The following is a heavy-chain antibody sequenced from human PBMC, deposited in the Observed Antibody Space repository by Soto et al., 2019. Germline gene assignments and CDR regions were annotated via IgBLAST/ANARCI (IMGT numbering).Heavy chain of an antibody. CDR1: GLTFSSYE. CDR3: SSANWLLYGRDV. J-gene: IGHJ6*02. V-gene: IGHV3-48*03. D-gene: IGHD3-9*01. CDR2: ISSSGSTI. Sequence: PGGSLRLSFAASGLTFSSYEMNGVRQAPGKGLEWVSYISSSGSTIYHAESVKGRFTISRDNANNSLYLQMNSLRDADTAVYYCSSANWLLYGRDVWGQGTMVTVSS.